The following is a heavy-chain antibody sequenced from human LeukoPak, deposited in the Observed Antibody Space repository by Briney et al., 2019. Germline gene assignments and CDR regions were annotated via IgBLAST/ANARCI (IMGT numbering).Heavy chain of an antibody. CDR1: GFTFSNQW. Sequence: GGSLRLSCAASGFTFSNQWMHWVRQALGKGLVWVSRINCDGSSISYADSVKGRFTLSRDNAKNTLYLQMNSLRADDTAVYYCARSRYSGSSSDYWGRGTLVTVSS. J-gene: IGHJ4*02. V-gene: IGHV3-74*01. CDR2: INCDGSSI. CDR3: ARSRYSGSSSDY. D-gene: IGHD6-6*01.